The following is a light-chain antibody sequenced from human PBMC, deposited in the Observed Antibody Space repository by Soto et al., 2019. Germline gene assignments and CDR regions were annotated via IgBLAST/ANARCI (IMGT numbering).Light chain of an antibody. CDR2: DVS. CDR1: SKDVGGYNY. Sequence: SVLAQPASVSGSPGQSITNSCPGKSKDVGGYNYVSWYQQHPGKAPKLMIYDVSNRPSEVSNRFSGSKSGNTASLTISGLQAEDEADYYCSSYTSSSTYVFGTGTKVTVL. CDR3: SSYTSSSTYV. J-gene: IGLJ1*01. V-gene: IGLV2-14*01.